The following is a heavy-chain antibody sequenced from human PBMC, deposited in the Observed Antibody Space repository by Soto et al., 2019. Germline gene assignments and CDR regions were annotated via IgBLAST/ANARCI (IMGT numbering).Heavy chain of an antibody. Sequence: QVQLQESGPGLVKPSQTLSLTCTVSGGSISSGGYYWGWIRQHPGKGLEWIGYIYYSGSTYYNPSLKSRVTISVDTSKNQSSLKLSSVTAADTAVYYCAREAAGILNWFDPWGQGTLVTVSS. CDR1: GGSISSGGYY. CDR2: IYYSGST. CDR3: AREAAGILNWFDP. D-gene: IGHD6-25*01. J-gene: IGHJ5*02. V-gene: IGHV4-31*03.